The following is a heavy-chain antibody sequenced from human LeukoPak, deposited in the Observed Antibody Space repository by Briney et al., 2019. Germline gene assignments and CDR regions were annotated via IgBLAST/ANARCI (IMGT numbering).Heavy chain of an antibody. CDR1: GFPFSSYA. CDR2: ISGGGGRT. J-gene: IGHJ4*02. Sequence: GGSLRLSCAASGFPFSSYAMSWVRQAPEKGLEWVSGISGGGGRTYYADSVKGRFTISRDNSKNTLYLQRNSQRAEYTAVYYWAKTPREVAATVRFDYWGQGAPVTASS. CDR3: AKTPREVAATVRFDY. D-gene: IGHD2-15*01. V-gene: IGHV3-23*01.